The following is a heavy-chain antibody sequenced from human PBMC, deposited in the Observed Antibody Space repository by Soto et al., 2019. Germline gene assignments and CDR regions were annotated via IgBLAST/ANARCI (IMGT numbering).Heavy chain of an antibody. CDR1: GFTFSDYW. CDR3: ARDPIPSGFYYYYYMDV. D-gene: IGHD2-2*02. CDR2: IKPDGSER. V-gene: IGHV3-7*01. J-gene: IGHJ6*03. Sequence: GGSLRLSCAASGFTFSDYWMSWVRQAPGKGLEWVANIKPDGSERYYVDSVKGRFTISRDNAKNSLNLQMNSLRAEDTAVYYCARDPIPSGFYYYYYMDVWGKGTTVTVSS.